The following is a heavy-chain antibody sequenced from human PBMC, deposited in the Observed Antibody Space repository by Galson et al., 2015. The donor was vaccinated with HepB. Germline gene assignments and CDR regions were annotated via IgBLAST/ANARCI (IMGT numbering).Heavy chain of an antibody. CDR3: ARGGYYDGSGYFYFDY. J-gene: IGHJ4*02. CDR1: GFTFSTYS. D-gene: IGHD3-22*01. Sequence: SLRLSCAVSGFTFSTYSMNWVRQAPGKGLEWVSLLSSDSSYIYDADSVKGRFTISRDNAKNSLYLQMNSLRAEDTAVYCCARGGYYDGSGYFYFDYWGQGTLVTVSS. CDR2: LSSDSSYI. V-gene: IGHV3-21*01.